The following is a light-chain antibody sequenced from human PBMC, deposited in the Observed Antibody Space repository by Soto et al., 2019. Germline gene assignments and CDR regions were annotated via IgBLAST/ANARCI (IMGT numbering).Light chain of an antibody. Sequence: QSALTQPASVSGSPGQSITISCTGTSSDVGGYNYVSWYQQHPGKAPKLMICEVSNRPSGVSNRFSGSKSGDTASLTISGLQAEDEADYYCSSYTSSSTLLYVFGTGTKVTVL. J-gene: IGLJ1*01. V-gene: IGLV2-14*01. CDR3: SSYTSSSTLLYV. CDR2: EVS. CDR1: SSDVGGYNY.